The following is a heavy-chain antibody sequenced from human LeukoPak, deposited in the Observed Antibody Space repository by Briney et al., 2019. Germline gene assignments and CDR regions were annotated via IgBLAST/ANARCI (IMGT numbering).Heavy chain of an antibody. CDR1: GVLFRAYA. Sequence: GGSLRLSCAASGVLFRAYAMSWVRQAPGKGLEWLSTITITDGGAYYIDSVKGRFTMSRDNSKNTLYLQMNSLRAEDTAVYYCAREAWRPYLDYWGQGTPVTVSS. V-gene: IGHV3-23*01. J-gene: IGHJ4*02. CDR2: ITITDGGA. CDR3: AREAWRPYLDY. D-gene: IGHD3-3*01.